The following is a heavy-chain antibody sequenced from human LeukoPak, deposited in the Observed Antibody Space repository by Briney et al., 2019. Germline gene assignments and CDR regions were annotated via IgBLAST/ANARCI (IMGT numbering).Heavy chain of an antibody. D-gene: IGHD3-16*01. CDR3: ARFNTLAFGY. J-gene: IGHJ4*02. V-gene: IGHV4-59*01. CDR2: IYYSGST. Sequence: SETLSLTCTDSVGSLCTYYWSWIRQPPGQGLEWIGYIYYSGSTNYNPSLKSRVTISIDTSKNQFSLKLSSVTAADTAVYYCARFNTLAFGYSGQGTLVTASS. CDR1: VGSLCTYY.